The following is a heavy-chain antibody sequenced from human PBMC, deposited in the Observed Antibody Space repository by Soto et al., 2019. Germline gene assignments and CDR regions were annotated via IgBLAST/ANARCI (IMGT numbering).Heavy chain of an antibody. CDR1: GGSISGSSYY. V-gene: IGHV4-39*01. Sequence: SETLSLTCTVSGGSISGSSYYWGWIRQPPGKGLGWIGNIYYSGSTYYNPSLKSRVTISVDTSKNQFSLKLSSVTAADTAVYYCMLGSGWKDFDYWGQGTLVTVS. D-gene: IGHD3-22*01. CDR2: IYYSGST. J-gene: IGHJ4*02. CDR3: MLGSGWKDFDY.